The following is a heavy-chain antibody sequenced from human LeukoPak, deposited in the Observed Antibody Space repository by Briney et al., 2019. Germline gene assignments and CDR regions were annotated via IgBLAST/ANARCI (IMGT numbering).Heavy chain of an antibody. CDR1: GYTFTSYG. CDR2: ISAYNGNT. V-gene: IGHV1-18*01. CDR3: ARSYCGGDCYSETYLPSLYYFDY. Sequence: ASVKVSCKASGYTFTSYGISWVRQAPGQGLEWMGWISAYNGNTNYAQKFQGRVTITADESTSTAYMELSSLRSEDTAVYYCARSYCGGDCYSETYLPSLYYFDYWGQGTLVTVSS. J-gene: IGHJ4*02. D-gene: IGHD2-21*02.